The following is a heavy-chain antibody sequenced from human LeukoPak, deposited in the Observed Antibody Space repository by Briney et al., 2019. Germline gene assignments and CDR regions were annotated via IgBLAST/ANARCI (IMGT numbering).Heavy chain of an antibody. CDR2: ISSSSSYI. CDR3: ARSYSGSYYVGY. V-gene: IGHV3-21*01. CDR1: GGSFSGYY. Sequence: PSETLSLTCAVYGGSFSGYYWSWIRQPPGKGLEWVSSISSSSSYIYYADSVKGRFTISRDNAKNSLYLQMNSLRAEDTAVYYCARSYSGSYYVGYWGQGTLVTVSS. D-gene: IGHD1-26*01. J-gene: IGHJ4*02.